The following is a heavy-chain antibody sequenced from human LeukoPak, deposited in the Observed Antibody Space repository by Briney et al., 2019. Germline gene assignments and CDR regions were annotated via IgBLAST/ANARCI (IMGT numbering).Heavy chain of an antibody. V-gene: IGHV3-23*01. CDR2: ISGSGGST. Sequence: GGSLRLSCAASGFTFSSYAMSWVRQAPGKGLEWVSAISGSGGSTYYADSVRGRFTISRDNSKNTLYLHMNSLRAEDTAVYYCAKATYYYDSSGYYLFDYWGQGTLVTVSS. CDR3: AKATYYYDSSGYYLFDY. J-gene: IGHJ4*02. CDR1: GFTFSSYA. D-gene: IGHD3-22*01.